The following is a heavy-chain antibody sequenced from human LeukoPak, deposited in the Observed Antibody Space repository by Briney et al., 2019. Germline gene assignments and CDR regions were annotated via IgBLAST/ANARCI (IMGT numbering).Heavy chain of an antibody. V-gene: IGHV1-69*04. J-gene: IGHJ4*02. CDR3: ASVGIAAAGTSSQDY. CDR1: GGTFSSYA. D-gene: IGHD6-13*01. Sequence: SVTVSCKASGGTFSSYAISWVRQAPGQGLEWMGRIIPILGIANYAQKFQGRVTITADKSTSTAYMELSSLRSEDTAVYYCASVGIAAAGTSSQDYWGQGTLVTVSS. CDR2: IIPILGIA.